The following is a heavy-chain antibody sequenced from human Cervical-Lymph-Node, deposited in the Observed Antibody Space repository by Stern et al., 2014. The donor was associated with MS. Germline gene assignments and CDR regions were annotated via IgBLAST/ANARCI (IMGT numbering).Heavy chain of an antibody. V-gene: IGHV1-2*06. J-gene: IGHJ4*02. D-gene: IGHD3-16*01. CDR3: ARGASDY. Sequence: EQLVESGAEVKQPGASLKVSCKASGYTFSGYNIHWVRQAPGQGLEWMGRINPNSDGTNYAQQFQGRVTITRDTSISIVYMELTRLRSDDTAVYYCARGASDYWGQGTLVTVSS. CDR1: GYTFSGYN. CDR2: INPNSDGT.